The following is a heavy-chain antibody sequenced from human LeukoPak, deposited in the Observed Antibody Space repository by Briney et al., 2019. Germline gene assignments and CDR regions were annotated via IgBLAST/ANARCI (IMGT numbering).Heavy chain of an antibody. CDR1: GLTFSSYA. V-gene: IGHV3-23*01. J-gene: IGHJ3*02. D-gene: IGHD1-26*01. Sequence: TGGSLRLSCAASGLTFSSYAMSGVRQAPGKGREWVSAISGSGGSTYYADSVKGRFTISRDNSKNTLYLQMNSLRAEDTAVYYCAKGRGGSYLDDAFDIWGQGTMVTVSS. CDR2: ISGSGGST. CDR3: AKGRGGSYLDDAFDI.